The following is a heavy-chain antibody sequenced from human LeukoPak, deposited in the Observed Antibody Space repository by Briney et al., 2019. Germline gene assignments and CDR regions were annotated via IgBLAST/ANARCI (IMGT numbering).Heavy chain of an antibody. D-gene: IGHD3-10*01. V-gene: IGHV1-69*06. CDR2: IIPIFGTA. CDR1: GGTFSSYA. CDR3: ARGNYYYGSGISLGAFDI. Sequence: GASVKVSCKASGGTFSSYAISWVRQAPGQGLEWMGGIIPIFGTANYAQKFQGRVTITADKSTSTAYMELSSLRSEDTAVYYCARGNYYYGSGISLGAFDIWGQGTMVTVSS. J-gene: IGHJ3*02.